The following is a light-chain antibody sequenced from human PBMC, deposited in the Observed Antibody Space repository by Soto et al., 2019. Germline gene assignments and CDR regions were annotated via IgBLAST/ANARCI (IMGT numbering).Light chain of an antibody. V-gene: IGKV3-15*01. Sequence: EIVMTQSPATLSVSPGARAPLSCRASQSVSSYLAWYQQKPGQAPRLLIHGASTRATGIPARFSGSGSGTEFTLTISSLQPEDFAVYYCQQYGSSPLTFGGGTKVDIK. CDR3: QQYGSSPLT. CDR2: GAS. CDR1: QSVSSY. J-gene: IGKJ4*01.